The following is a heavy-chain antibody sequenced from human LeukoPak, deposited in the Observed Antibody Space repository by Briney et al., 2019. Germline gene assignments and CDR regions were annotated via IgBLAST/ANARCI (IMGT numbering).Heavy chain of an antibody. D-gene: IGHD3-22*01. V-gene: IGHV3-53*01. Sequence: GGSLRLSCAASGFTVSSNYMSWVRQGPGKGLEWGSVIYSGGHTYYADSVKGRFTISRDNSKNTLFLQMDSLRAEDTAVYYCARENPSNYYGSSGYFDYWGQGTLVTVSS. CDR2: IYSGGHT. J-gene: IGHJ4*02. CDR3: ARENPSNYYGSSGYFDY. CDR1: GFTVSSNY.